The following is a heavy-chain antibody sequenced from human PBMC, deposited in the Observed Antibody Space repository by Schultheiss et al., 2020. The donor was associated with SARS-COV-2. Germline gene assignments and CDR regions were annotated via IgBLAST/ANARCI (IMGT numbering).Heavy chain of an antibody. D-gene: IGHD5-24*01. J-gene: IGHJ4*02. CDR2: IYYSGST. CDR3: ARDQDMAAPSSYFDY. V-gene: IGHV4-4*08. Sequence: SETLSLTCTVSGGSISSYYWSWIRQPPGKGLEWIGYIYYSGSTYYNPSLKSRVTISVDTSKNQFSLTLTSVTATDTAVYYCARDQDMAAPSSYFDYWGQGTLVTVSS. CDR1: GGSISSYY.